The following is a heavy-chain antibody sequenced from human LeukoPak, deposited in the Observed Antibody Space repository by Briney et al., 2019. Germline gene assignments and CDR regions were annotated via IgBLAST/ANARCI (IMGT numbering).Heavy chain of an antibody. Sequence: PSETLSLTCAVYGGFFSGYYWSWIRQPPGKGLEWIGEINHSGSTNYNPSLKSRVTISVDTSKNQFSLKLSSVTAADTAVYYCARVPVVAVIYHYYDMDVWGQGTTVTVSS. J-gene: IGHJ6*02. D-gene: IGHD3-22*01. CDR3: ARVPVVAVIYHYYDMDV. CDR1: GGFFSGYY. CDR2: INHSGST. V-gene: IGHV4-34*01.